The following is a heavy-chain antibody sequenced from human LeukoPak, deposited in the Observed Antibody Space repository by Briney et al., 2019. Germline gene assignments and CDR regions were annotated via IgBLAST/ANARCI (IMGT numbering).Heavy chain of an antibody. D-gene: IGHD6-6*01. J-gene: IGHJ4*02. CDR3: AREYSSSSGRAVDY. CDR2: ISPDGSTT. V-gene: IGHV3-74*01. CDR1: GFTFSNYW. Sequence: GGSLRLSCAASGFTFSNYWMHWVRQGPGKGLVWVSRISPDGSTTTYADSVKGRFIISRDSAQNTVYLQMSSLRLEDTAVYYCAREYSSSSGRAVDYWGQGTLVTASS.